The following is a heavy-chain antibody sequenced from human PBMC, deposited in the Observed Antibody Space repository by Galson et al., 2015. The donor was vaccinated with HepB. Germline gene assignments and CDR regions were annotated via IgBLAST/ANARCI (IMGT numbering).Heavy chain of an antibody. CDR3: VREAIDAFDI. CDR2: IIPSGDDT. Sequence: SVKVSCKASGYSFTDYYIHWVRQAPGQGLEWMGIIIPSGDDTGYAQKFQGRVTMTRDTSTSTVYMDLRSLTSDDTAIYYCVREAIDAFDIWGQGTMVTVSS. CDR1: GYSFTDYY. V-gene: IGHV1-46*01. J-gene: IGHJ3*02.